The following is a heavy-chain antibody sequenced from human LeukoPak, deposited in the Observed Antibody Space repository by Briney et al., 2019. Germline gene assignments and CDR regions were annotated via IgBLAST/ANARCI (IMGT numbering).Heavy chain of an antibody. CDR1: GFTFSSYG. J-gene: IGHJ4*02. D-gene: IGHD6-19*01. CDR2: IWYDGSNK. Sequence: GGSLRLSCAASGFTFSSYGMHWVRQAPGKGLEWVAVIWYDGSNKYYADSVKGRFTISRDNSKNTLYLQMNSLRAEDTAVYYCARDLVAGTTGFDYWGQGALVTVSS. V-gene: IGHV3-33*01. CDR3: ARDLVAGTTGFDY.